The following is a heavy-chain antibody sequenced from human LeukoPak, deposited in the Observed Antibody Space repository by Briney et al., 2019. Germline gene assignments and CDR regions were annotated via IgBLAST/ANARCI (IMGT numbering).Heavy chain of an antibody. CDR3: AREMGALQILGDFDY. Sequence: GGSLRLSCVASGFVFSNFGMHWVRQAPGKGLEWVAVISYDGSNKYYADSVKGRFTISRDNSKNTLYLQMNSLRAEDTAVYYCAREMGALQILGDFDYWGQGTLVTVSS. V-gene: IGHV3-30*19. J-gene: IGHJ4*02. CDR1: GFVFSNFG. CDR2: ISYDGSNK. D-gene: IGHD1-26*01.